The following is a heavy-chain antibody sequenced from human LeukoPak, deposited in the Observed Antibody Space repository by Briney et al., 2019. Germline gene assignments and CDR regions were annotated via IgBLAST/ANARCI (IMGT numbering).Heavy chain of an antibody. CDR1: GVAISRGGYA. CDR3: ARVEYYYGSGSIDY. CDR2: IYHSGTT. D-gene: IGHD3-10*01. J-gene: IGHJ4*02. Sequence: SSETLSLTCAVSGVAISRGGYAWNWIRQPPGKGLEWIAYIYHSGTTYYNPSHKSRVTISVDTSKNQFSLKLSSVTAADTAVYYCARVEYYYGSGSIDYWGQGTLVTVSS. V-gene: IGHV4-30-4*07.